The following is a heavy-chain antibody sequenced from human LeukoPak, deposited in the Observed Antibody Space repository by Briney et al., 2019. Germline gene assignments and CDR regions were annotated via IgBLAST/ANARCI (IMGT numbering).Heavy chain of an antibody. D-gene: IGHD2-2*01. CDR3: ARGQIVVVPAAMPDGDY. V-gene: IGHV3-74*01. Sequence: GGSLRLSCAASGFTFSSYWMHWVRQAPGKGLVWVSRINSDGSSTSYADSVKGRFTISRDNAKNSLYLQMNSLRAEDTAVYYCARGQIVVVPAAMPDGDYWGQGTLVTVSS. CDR2: INSDGSST. CDR1: GFTFSSYW. J-gene: IGHJ4*02.